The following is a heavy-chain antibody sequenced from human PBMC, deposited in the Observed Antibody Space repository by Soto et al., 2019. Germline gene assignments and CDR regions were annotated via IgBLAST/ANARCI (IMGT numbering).Heavy chain of an antibody. Sequence: QVQLVESGGGVVQPGRSLRLSCAASGFTFSSYGRHWVRQAPGKGLEWVAVIWYDGSNKYYADSVKGRFTISRDNSKNTLYLQMNSLRAEDTAVYYCARESITMVRENWFDPWGQGTLVTVSS. V-gene: IGHV3-33*01. CDR2: IWYDGSNK. CDR3: ARESITMVRENWFDP. D-gene: IGHD3-10*01. CDR1: GFTFSSYG. J-gene: IGHJ5*02.